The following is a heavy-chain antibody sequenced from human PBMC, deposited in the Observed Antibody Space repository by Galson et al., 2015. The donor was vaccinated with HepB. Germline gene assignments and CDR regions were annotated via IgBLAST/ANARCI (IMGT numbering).Heavy chain of an antibody. D-gene: IGHD3-16*01. CDR3: ARDPNYNYDSRDYGMDV. Sequence: SLRLSCAASGFTFSTYAMHWVRQAPGKELEWVAVISDDGNNKYYAASVKGRFTISRDNSKNTLYLQMNSLRAEDTAVYYCARDPNYNYDSRDYGMDVWGQGTTVTVSS. CDR2: ISDDGNNK. CDR1: GFTFSTYA. V-gene: IGHV3-30*04. J-gene: IGHJ6*02.